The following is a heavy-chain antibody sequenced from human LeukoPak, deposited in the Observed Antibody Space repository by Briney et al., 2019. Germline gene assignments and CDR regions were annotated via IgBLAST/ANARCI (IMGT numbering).Heavy chain of an antibody. Sequence: PGGSLRLSCAASGFTFSGHWMSWVRQAPGKGPEWVANINQGGSDKYYVDSVKGRFTISRDNANNLLYLQMNSLRGEDTAVYYCARGRPYGDYFDYWGQGTLVTVSS. CDR1: GFTFSGHW. V-gene: IGHV3-7*01. J-gene: IGHJ4*02. CDR2: INQGGSDK. CDR3: ARGRPYGDYFDY. D-gene: IGHD4-17*01.